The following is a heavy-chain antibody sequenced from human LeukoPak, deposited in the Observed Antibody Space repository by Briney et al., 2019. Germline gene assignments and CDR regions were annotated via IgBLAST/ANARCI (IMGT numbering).Heavy chain of an antibody. CDR3: AKEGAYYDFWSGYSPSHGIFDY. V-gene: IGHV1-8*01. CDR2: MNPNSGNT. J-gene: IGHJ4*02. CDR1: GYSVTSSD. D-gene: IGHD3-3*01. Sequence: ASVKVSCKASGYSVTSSDINWVRQAAGQGLEWVGWMNPNSGNTGYAQKYQGRVTMTRNTSINTAYMELSSLRSEDTAVYYCAKEGAYYDFWSGYSPSHGIFDYWGQGTLVAVSS.